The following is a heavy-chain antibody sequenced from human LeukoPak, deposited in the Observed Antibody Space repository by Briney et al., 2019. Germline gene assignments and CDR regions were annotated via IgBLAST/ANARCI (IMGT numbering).Heavy chain of an antibody. Sequence: GASVKVSCKASGYTFTGYYMHWVRQAPGQGLGWMGWINPNSGGTNYAQKFQGRITVTRATAISTAYIELSRLRSEEPAVYFCARGMYDDFWSCYYGYEKPFDPWGQGTLVTVSS. CDR1: GYTFTGYY. V-gene: IGHV1-2*02. CDR2: INPNSGGT. J-gene: IGHJ5*02. CDR3: ARGMYDDFWSCYYGYEKPFDP. D-gene: IGHD3-3*01.